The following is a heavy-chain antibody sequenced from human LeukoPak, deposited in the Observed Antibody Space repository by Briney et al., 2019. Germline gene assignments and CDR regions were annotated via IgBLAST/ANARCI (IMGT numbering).Heavy chain of an antibody. CDR1: GFTFSSYW. CDR2: IKQDGSEK. V-gene: IGHV3-7*01. D-gene: IGHD2-2*01. CDR3: ARVESGCSSTSCYRGAFDY. Sequence: SGGSLRLSCAASGFTFSSYWMSWVRQAPGKGLEWVANIKQDGSEKYYVDSVKGRFTFSRDNAKNSLYLQMNSLRAEDTAVYYCARVESGCSSTSCYRGAFDYWGQGTLVTVSS. J-gene: IGHJ4*02.